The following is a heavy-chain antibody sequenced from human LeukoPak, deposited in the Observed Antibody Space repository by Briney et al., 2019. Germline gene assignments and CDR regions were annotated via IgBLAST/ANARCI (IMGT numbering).Heavy chain of an antibody. CDR1: DGSFSGYY. CDR2: INHSGSA. Sequence: SETLSLTCAVYDGSFSGYYCSWIRQPPGKGLEWIGEINHSGSANYNPSLKGRVTIFLDTSKNQFSLNLSSVTAADTAVYYCARGTMATVTYFDYWGQGTLVTVSS. D-gene: IGHD4-17*01. J-gene: IGHJ4*02. V-gene: IGHV4-34*01. CDR3: ARGTMATVTYFDY.